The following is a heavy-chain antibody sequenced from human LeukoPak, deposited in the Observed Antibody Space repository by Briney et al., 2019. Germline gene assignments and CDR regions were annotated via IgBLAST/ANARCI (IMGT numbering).Heavy chain of an antibody. J-gene: IGHJ4*02. Sequence: GPFLRLSCAVTRFSLRGYGMDCVRQAPGKGLDWVAIIWSDGSNKYYADSVKGRFTISNDNSKNTLFLQMDSLRDEDTAVYYCARVRGNCGGGSCYLDYWGQGTLVTVSS. CDR2: IWSDGSNK. V-gene: IGHV3-33*01. CDR3: ARVRGNCGGGSCYLDY. D-gene: IGHD2-15*01. CDR1: RFSLRGYG.